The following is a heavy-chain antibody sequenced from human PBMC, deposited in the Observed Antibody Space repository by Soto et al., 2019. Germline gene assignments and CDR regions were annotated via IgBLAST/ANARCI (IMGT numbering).Heavy chain of an antibody. CDR2: INAANGDT. D-gene: IGHD6-13*01. CDR1: GYTFTSYG. Sequence: ASVKVSCKASGYTFTSYGVHWGRQATGQRLEWMGWINAANGDTKYSPKFQGRVTITRNTSASTAYMELSSLRSEDTAVYYCVRRHVSATGIDWFDPWGQGTLVTV. CDR3: VRRHVSATGIDWFDP. V-gene: IGHV1-3*01. J-gene: IGHJ5*02.